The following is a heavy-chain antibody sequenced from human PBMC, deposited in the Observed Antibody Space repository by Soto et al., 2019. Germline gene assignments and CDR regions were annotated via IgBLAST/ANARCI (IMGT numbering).Heavy chain of an antibody. V-gene: IGHV3-74*03. CDR1: GFTFSNYW. Sequence: EVQLVESGGGLVQPGGSLRLSCAASGFTFSNYWMYWVRQAPGKGLEWVSRINSDGSVSTYADSVKGRLTISRDNVKNTLYLQMDSLRAEDTAVYDCARGDCVGGSCYSLAGSFYYYMDAGGKGTTVTV. CDR3: ARGDCVGGSCYSLAGSFYYYMDA. J-gene: IGHJ6*03. CDR2: INSDGSVS. D-gene: IGHD2-15*01.